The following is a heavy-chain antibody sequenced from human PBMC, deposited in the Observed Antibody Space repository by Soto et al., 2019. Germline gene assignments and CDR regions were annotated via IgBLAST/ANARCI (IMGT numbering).Heavy chain of an antibody. CDR1: GFTFSSYA. D-gene: IGHD5-18*01. J-gene: IGHJ4*02. Sequence: GGSLRLSCAASGFTFSSYAMHWVRQAPGKGLEWVAVISYDGSNKYYADSVKGRFTISRDNSKNTLYLQMDSLRAEDTAVYYCARDRGIQLWIDYWGQGTLVTVSS. CDR2: ISYDGSNK. V-gene: IGHV3-30-3*01. CDR3: ARDRGIQLWIDY.